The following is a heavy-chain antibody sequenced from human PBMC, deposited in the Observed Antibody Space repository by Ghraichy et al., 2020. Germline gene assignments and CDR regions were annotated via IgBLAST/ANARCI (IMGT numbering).Heavy chain of an antibody. CDR2: IYYSGST. CDR1: GGSISSSSYY. D-gene: IGHD1-1*01. V-gene: IGHV4-39*07. Sequence: SETLSLTCTVSGGSISSSSYYWGWIRQPPGKGLEWIGSIYYSGSTYYNPSLKSRVTISVDTSKNQFSLKLSSVTAADTAVYYCARDQDHRTYYYYYYYMDVWGKGTTVTVSS. J-gene: IGHJ6*03. CDR3: ARDQDHRTYYYYYYYMDV.